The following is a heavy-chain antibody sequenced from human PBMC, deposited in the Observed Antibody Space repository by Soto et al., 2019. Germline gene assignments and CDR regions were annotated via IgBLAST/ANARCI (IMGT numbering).Heavy chain of an antibody. CDR3: ARVGYDILTGPFDY. CDR2: IYYSGST. D-gene: IGHD3-9*01. V-gene: IGHV4-59*01. J-gene: IGHJ4*02. Sequence: SETMSLTCRLSGGSFSPNYWGWIRQPPGKGLEWIGYIYYSGSTNYNPSLKSRVTISVDTSKNQFSLKLSSVTAADTAVYYCARVGYDILTGPFDYWGQGTRVT. CDR1: GGSFSPNY.